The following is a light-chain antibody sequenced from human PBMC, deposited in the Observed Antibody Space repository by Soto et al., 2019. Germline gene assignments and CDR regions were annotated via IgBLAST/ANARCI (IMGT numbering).Light chain of an antibody. Sequence: QPVLTQPPSASGTPGQRVTISCSGSSSNIGRGTVNWYQQLPGTAPKLLIYNNDQRPSGVPDRFLGSKSGTSASLAISGLQSDDEADYYCASWDDKLSGPVFGGGTKVTVL. CDR1: SSNIGRGT. CDR2: NND. V-gene: IGLV1-44*01. J-gene: IGLJ2*01. CDR3: ASWDDKLSGPV.